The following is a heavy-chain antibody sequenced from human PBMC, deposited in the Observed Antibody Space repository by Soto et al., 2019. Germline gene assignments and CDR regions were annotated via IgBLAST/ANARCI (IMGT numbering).Heavy chain of an antibody. V-gene: IGHV1-2*04. CDR2: INPNSGGT. CDR3: AKGGVATILDYYYYMDV. Sequence: QVPLVQSGAEVKKPVASVKVSCKASGYTFTGYYMHWVRQAPGQGLEWMGWINPNSGGTNYAQKFQGWVTMTRDTSISTAYMELSRLRSDDTAVYYCAKGGVATILDYYYYMDVWGKGTTVTVSS. J-gene: IGHJ6*03. CDR1: GYTFTGYY. D-gene: IGHD5-12*01.